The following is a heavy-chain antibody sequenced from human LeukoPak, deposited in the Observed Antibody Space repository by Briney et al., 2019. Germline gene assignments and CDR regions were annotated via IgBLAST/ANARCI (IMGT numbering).Heavy chain of an antibody. J-gene: IGHJ4*02. CDR2: ISYDGSNE. CDR3: ATNSGYDYLLPFDY. CDR1: GFTFSNHT. Sequence: GRSLRLSCAASGFTFSNHTMHWVRQAPGKGLEWVAVISYDGSNEYYADSVKGRFTISRHISKNTLYLQMNSLRADDTAVYLCATNSGYDYLLPFDYWGQGTLVTVSS. V-gene: IGHV3-30-3*01. D-gene: IGHD5-12*01.